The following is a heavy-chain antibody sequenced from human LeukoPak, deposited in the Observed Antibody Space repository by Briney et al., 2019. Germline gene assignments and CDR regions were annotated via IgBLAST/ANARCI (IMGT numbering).Heavy chain of an antibody. CDR1: GFTFSSYS. V-gene: IGHV3-21*01. Sequence: MPGGSLRLSCAASGFTFSSYSMNWVRQAPGKGLEWVSSISSSSSYIYYADSVKGRFTISRDNAKNSLYLQMNSLRAEDTAVYYCARDLPRAEYFQHWGQGTLVTVSS. J-gene: IGHJ1*01. CDR2: ISSSSSYI. D-gene: IGHD5/OR15-5a*01. CDR3: ARDLPRAEYFQH.